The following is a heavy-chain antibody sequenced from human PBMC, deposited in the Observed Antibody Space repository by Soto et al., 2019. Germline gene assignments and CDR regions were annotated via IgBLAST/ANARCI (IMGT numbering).Heavy chain of an antibody. Sequence: SVKVSCKASGGTFSSYSISWVRQAPGQGLEWMGGIIPIFGTANYAQKFQGRVTITADESTSTAYMELSSLRSEDTAVYYCARSWDSYGDYGDFDYWGQGTLVTVSS. V-gene: IGHV1-69*13. J-gene: IGHJ4*02. CDR3: ARSWDSYGDYGDFDY. CDR2: IIPIFGTA. D-gene: IGHD4-17*01. CDR1: GGTFSSYS.